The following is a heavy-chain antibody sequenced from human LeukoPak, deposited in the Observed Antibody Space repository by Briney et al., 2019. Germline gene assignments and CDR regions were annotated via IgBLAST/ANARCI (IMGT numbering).Heavy chain of an antibody. V-gene: IGHV3-33*01. J-gene: IGHJ5*02. D-gene: IGHD3-10*01. CDR1: GFTFSTYG. CDR3: ARAPIYGSGSYSSFDWFDP. CDR2: IWYDGTNK. Sequence: GGSLRLSCAASGFTFSTYGMHWVRQAPGKGLEWVALIWYDGTNKYYADSVKGRFTISRDNSKNTPYLQMNSLRADDTAVYYCARAPIYGSGSYSSFDWFDPWGQGTLVTVSS.